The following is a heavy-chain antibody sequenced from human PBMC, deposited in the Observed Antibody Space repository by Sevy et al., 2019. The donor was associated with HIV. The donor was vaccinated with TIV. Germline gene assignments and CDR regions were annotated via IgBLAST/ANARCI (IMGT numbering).Heavy chain of an antibody. D-gene: IGHD2-15*01. J-gene: IGHJ3*02. CDR2: INPNSGST. V-gene: IGHV1-2*02. Sequence: ASVKVSCKASGYTFTGHYMHWVRQAPGQGLEWMGWINPNSGSTDYAQKFQGRVTLTRDTSISTAYLELSRLTSDDTAVYYSARFFPYCSGGSCYSPYDAFDIWGQGTMVTVSS. CDR1: GYTFTGHY. CDR3: ARFFPYCSGGSCYSPYDAFDI.